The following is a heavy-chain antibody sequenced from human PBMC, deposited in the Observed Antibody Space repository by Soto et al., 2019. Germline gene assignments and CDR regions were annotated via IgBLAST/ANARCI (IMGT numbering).Heavy chain of an antibody. J-gene: IGHJ4*02. V-gene: IGHV3-30-3*01. CDR3: ARETPVHGVTPCFDY. Sequence: QVQLVESGGGVVQPGRSLRLSCAASGFTFSGYAMHWVRQAPGKGLEGVAVISYDGSNKYYADSMKGRFTMSRDNSKNTLYLQMNSLRAEETAVYYCARETPVHGVTPCFDYWGQGTGVTVSS. CDR2: ISYDGSNK. CDR1: GFTFSGYA. D-gene: IGHD4-4*01.